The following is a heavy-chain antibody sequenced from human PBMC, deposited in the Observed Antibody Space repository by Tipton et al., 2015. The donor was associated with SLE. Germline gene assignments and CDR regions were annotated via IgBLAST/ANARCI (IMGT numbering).Heavy chain of an antibody. CDR1: GGYISSSSYY. J-gene: IGHJ3*02. CDR2: IYYSGST. CDR3: ARVPLVDDAFDI. Sequence: TLSLTCTVSGGYISSSSYYWGWIRQSPGKGLEWIGSIYYSGSTRYNPSLKSRVTISVDTSKNQFSLKLSSVTAADSAVYYCARVPLVDDAFDIWGQGTMVTVSS. V-gene: IGHV4-39*07.